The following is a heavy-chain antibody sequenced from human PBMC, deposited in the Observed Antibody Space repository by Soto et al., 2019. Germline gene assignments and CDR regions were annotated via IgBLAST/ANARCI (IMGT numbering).Heavy chain of an antibody. V-gene: IGHV3-23*01. Sequence: EVQLLESGGGLVQPGGSLRLSCAASGFTFGSYAMSWVRQAPGKGLEWVSAISGSGGSTYYADSVKGRFTISRDNSKNTLYLQMNSLRAEDTAVYYCAKPPVGYCSCGSCYSAYDAFDIWGQGPMVTVSS. CDR2: ISGSGGST. CDR3: AKPPVGYCSCGSCYSAYDAFDI. J-gene: IGHJ3*02. CDR1: GFTFGSYA. D-gene: IGHD2-15*01.